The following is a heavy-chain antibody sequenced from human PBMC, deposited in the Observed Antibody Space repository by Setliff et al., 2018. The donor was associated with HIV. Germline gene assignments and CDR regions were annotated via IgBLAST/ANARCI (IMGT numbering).Heavy chain of an antibody. D-gene: IGHD3-3*02. CDR1: GYTFTIYD. CDR3: ARAGTTILNFFYGMDV. Sequence: GASVKVSCKGSGYTFTIYDINWVRQATGQGLEWMGWMNPNSGNTGYAQKFQGRVTMTRDTSISTAYMELSRLRDDDTAVYFCARAGTTILNFFYGMDVWGRGTTVTVSS. CDR2: MNPNSGNT. J-gene: IGHJ6*02. V-gene: IGHV1-8*01.